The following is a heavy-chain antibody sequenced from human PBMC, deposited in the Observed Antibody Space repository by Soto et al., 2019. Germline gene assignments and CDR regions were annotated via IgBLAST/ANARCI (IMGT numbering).Heavy chain of an antibody. CDR2: INHSGST. V-gene: IGHV4-34*01. Sequence: SETLSLTCAVSGDSISKSGYYWSWIRQNQGKGLEWIGEINHSGSTNYNPSLKSRVTISVDTSKNQFSLKLSSVTAADTAVYYCARGVRRGWSLNWFDPWGQGTLVTVSS. D-gene: IGHD2-15*01. CDR3: ARGVRRGWSLNWFDP. CDR1: GDSISKSGYY. J-gene: IGHJ5*02.